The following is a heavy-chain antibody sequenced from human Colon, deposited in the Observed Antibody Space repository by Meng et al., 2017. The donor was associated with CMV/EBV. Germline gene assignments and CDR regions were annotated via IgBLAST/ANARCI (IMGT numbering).Heavy chain of an antibody. Sequence: LTCDVSGGSFGGYFSTCVRQCPGNGLEWIGEINHSRSANYTASLRSRVTLSVDASKNQFSLTLHSVTAADTAVYYCVRGGFGELLFPWGQGTLVTVSS. CDR1: GGSFGGYF. D-gene: IGHD3-10*01. CDR3: VRGGFGELLFP. V-gene: IGHV4-34*01. J-gene: IGHJ4*02. CDR2: INHSRSA.